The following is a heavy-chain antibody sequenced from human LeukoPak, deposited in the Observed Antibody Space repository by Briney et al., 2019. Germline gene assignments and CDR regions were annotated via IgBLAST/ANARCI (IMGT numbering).Heavy chain of an antibody. D-gene: IGHD3-22*01. Sequence: PSETLSLTCAVYGGSFSGYYWSWIRQPPGKGLEWIGEINHSGSTNYNPSLKSRVTISVDTSKNQFSLKLSSVTAADTAVYYSARVSRRGYDSSGPLGYWGQGTLVTVSS. CDR1: GGSFSGYY. CDR2: INHSGST. CDR3: ARVSRRGYDSSGPLGY. V-gene: IGHV4-34*01. J-gene: IGHJ4*02.